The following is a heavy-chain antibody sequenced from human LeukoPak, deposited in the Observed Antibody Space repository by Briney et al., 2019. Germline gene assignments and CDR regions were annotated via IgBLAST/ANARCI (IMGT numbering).Heavy chain of an antibody. J-gene: IGHJ4*02. CDR3: ATDRSSIAARPH. Sequence: PGGSLRLSCAASGFTFSTYSMNWVRQAPGKGLEWVSSISSSSNYIYYADSVKGRFTISRDNAKNSLYLQMNSLRAEDTAVYYCATDRSSIAARPHWGQGTLVTVSS. V-gene: IGHV3-21*01. CDR1: GFTFSTYS. CDR2: ISSSSNYI. D-gene: IGHD6-6*01.